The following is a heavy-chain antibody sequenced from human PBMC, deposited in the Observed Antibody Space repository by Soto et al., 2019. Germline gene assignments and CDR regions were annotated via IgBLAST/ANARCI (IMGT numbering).Heavy chain of an antibody. J-gene: IGHJ3*02. V-gene: IGHV5-51*01. CDR1: GYSFTSYW. CDR2: IYPGDSDT. Sequence: GESLKISCKGSGYSFTSYWIGWVRQMPGKGLEWMGIIYPGDSDTRYSPSFQGQVTISADKSISTAYLQWSSLKASDTAMYYCARTICSTSCYTHAFDIWGQGTMVTVSS. D-gene: IGHD2-2*02. CDR3: ARTICSTSCYTHAFDI.